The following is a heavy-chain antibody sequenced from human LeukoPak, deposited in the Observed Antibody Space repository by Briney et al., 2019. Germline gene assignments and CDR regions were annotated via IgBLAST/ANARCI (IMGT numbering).Heavy chain of an antibody. J-gene: IGHJ4*02. D-gene: IGHD3-22*01. Sequence: PSETLSLTCAVYGGSFSGYYWSWIRQPPGKGLEWIGEINHSGNTNYNPSLKSRVTISVDTSKNQFSLKLSSVTAADTAVYYCARQVIVSYFDYWGQGTLVTVSS. CDR2: INHSGNT. CDR3: ARQVIVSYFDY. CDR1: GGSFSGYY. V-gene: IGHV4-34*01.